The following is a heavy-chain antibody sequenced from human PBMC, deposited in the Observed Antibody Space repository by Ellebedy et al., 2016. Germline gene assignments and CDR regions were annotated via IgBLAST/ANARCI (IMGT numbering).Heavy chain of an antibody. CDR3: ARDYDFWSGYYAY. CDR1: GYTFTGYY. Sequence: ASVKVSCXASGYTFTGYYMHWVRQAPGQGLEWMGWINPNSGGTNYAQKFQGRVTMTRDTSISTAYMELSRLRSDDTAVYYCARDYDFWSGYYAYWGQGTLVTVSS. V-gene: IGHV1-2*02. J-gene: IGHJ4*02. D-gene: IGHD3-3*01. CDR2: INPNSGGT.